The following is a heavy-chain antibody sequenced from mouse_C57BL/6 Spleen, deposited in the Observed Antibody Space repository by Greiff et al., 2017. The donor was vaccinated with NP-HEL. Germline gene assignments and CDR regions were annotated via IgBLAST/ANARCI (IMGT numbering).Heavy chain of an antibody. Sequence: VQLQQSGAELARPGASVKLSCRASGYTFTSYGISWVKQRTGQGLEWIGEIYPRSGNTYYNEKFKGKATLTADKSSSTAYMELRSLTSEDSAVYFCAREDYGSSPYYFDYWGQGTTLTVSS. V-gene: IGHV1-81*01. D-gene: IGHD1-1*01. CDR1: GYTFTSYG. CDR2: IYPRSGNT. J-gene: IGHJ2*01. CDR3: AREDYGSSPYYFDY.